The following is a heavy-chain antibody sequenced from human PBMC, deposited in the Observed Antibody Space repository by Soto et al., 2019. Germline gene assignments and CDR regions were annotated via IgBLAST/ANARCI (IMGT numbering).Heavy chain of an antibody. J-gene: IGHJ6*02. CDR3: ARVRTSNGMDV. V-gene: IGHV4-59*01. CDR1: GASISSFY. D-gene: IGHD2-2*01. Sequence: SETLSLTCIVSGASISSFYWSWIRQPPGKELEWIGYMYHSGRSSYNPSLKSRVTISVDTSTNQFSLRLRSVTAADTAVYYCARVRTSNGMDVWGQGTTVTVSS. CDR2: MYHSGRS.